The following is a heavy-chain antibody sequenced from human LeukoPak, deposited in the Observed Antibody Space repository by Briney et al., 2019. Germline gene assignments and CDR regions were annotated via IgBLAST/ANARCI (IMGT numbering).Heavy chain of an antibody. D-gene: IGHD4-17*01. CDR3: ARDSARLGDYGYYFDY. V-gene: IGHV4-59*01. J-gene: IGHJ4*02. CDR1: GGSISSYY. Sequence: KTSETLSLTCTVSGGSISSYYWSWIRQPPGKGLEWIGYIYDSGSTNYNPSLKSRVTISVDTSKKQFSLKLSSVTAADTAVYYCARDSARLGDYGYYFDYWGQGTLVTVSS. CDR2: IYDSGST.